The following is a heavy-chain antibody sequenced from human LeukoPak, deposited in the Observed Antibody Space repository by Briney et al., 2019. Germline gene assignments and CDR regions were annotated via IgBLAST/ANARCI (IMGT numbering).Heavy chain of an antibody. J-gene: IGHJ4*02. CDR2: ISSSSSYI. D-gene: IGHD4-17*01. CDR1: GFTFSSYS. V-gene: IGHV3-21*01. CDR3: ARVSGLLYGDYWAGY. Sequence: GGPLRLSCAASGFTFSSYSMNWVRQAPGKGLEWVSSISSSSSYIYYADSVKGRFTISRDNAKNSLYLQMNSLRAEDTAVYYCARVSGLLYGDYWAGYWGQGTLVTVSS.